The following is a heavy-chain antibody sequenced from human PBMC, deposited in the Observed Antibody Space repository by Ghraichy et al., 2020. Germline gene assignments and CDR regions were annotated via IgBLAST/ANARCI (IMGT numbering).Heavy chain of an antibody. CDR2: ISSSSYI. J-gene: IGHJ2*01. CDR3: ARDSAVVTPPYFDL. V-gene: IGHV3-21*01. CDR1: GFTFSSYS. D-gene: IGHD4-23*01. Sequence: GESLNISCAASGFTFSSYSMNWVRQAPGKGLEWVSSISSSSYIYYADSVKGRFTISRDNAKNSLYLQMNSLRAEDTAVYYCARDSAVVTPPYFDLWGRGTLVTVSS.